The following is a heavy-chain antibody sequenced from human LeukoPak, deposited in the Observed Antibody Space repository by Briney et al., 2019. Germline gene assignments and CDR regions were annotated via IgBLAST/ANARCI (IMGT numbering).Heavy chain of an antibody. CDR2: ISSSSSYI. V-gene: IGHV3-21*01. D-gene: IGHD6-19*01. CDR3: AIEMADMGYFDY. J-gene: IGHJ4*02. CDR1: GFTFSSYS. Sequence: GGSLRLSCAASGFTFSSYSMNWVRQAPGKGLEWVSSISSSSSYIYYADSVKGRFTISRDNAKNSLYLQMNSLRAEDTAVYYCAIEMADMGYFDYWGQGTLVTVSS.